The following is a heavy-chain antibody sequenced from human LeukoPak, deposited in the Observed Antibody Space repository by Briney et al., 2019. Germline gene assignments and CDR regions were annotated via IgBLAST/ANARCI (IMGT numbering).Heavy chain of an antibody. CDR3: ARDVRGILTGRPYYFDY. V-gene: IGHV3-53*01. CDR2: IYTGGST. D-gene: IGHD3-9*01. CDR1: GFTFSSYA. J-gene: IGHJ4*02. Sequence: GGSLRLSCAASGFTFSSYAMSWVRQAPGKGLEWVSVIYTGGSTYYADSVKGRFTISRDNSKNTLYLQMNSLRAEDTAVYYCARDVRGILTGRPYYFDYWGQGTLVTVSS.